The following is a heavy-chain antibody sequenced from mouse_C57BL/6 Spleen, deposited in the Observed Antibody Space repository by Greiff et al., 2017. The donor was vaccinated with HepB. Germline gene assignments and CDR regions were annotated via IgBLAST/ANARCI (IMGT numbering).Heavy chain of an antibody. Sequence: VQLQQPGAELVKPGASVKLSCKASGYTFTSYWMHWVKQRPGRGLEWIGRIDPNSGGTKYNEKFKSTATLTVDKPSSTAYMQLSSLTSEDSAVYYCARPITTVVATRYYYAMDYWGQGTSVTVSS. V-gene: IGHV1-72*01. J-gene: IGHJ4*01. D-gene: IGHD1-1*01. CDR2: IDPNSGGT. CDR3: ARPITTVVATRYYYAMDY. CDR1: GYTFTSYW.